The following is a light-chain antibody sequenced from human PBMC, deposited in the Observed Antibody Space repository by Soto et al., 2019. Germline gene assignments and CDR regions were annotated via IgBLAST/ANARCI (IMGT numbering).Light chain of an antibody. J-gene: IGKJ1*01. Sequence: DIVMTQSPDSLAVSLGERATVNCKSSQSVLYSSNNKNYLTWYQQKPGQPPKLLIYWASTRESGVPDRFSGSGSGTDFTLTISSLQAEDVAVYYCQQYYNSPLTFGQGTKV. CDR3: QQYYNSPLT. CDR2: WAS. CDR1: QSVLYSSNNKNY. V-gene: IGKV4-1*01.